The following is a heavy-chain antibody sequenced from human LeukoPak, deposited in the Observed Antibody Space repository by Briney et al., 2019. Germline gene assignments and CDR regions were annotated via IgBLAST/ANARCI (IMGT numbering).Heavy chain of an antibody. CDR3: AKAEWGEIIRIMITFGGVIAKPFDY. V-gene: IGHV3-74*01. Sequence: GGSLRLSCADSGFTFSSYWMHWVRHAPGKGLVWVSRINSDGSSTSYADSVKGRFTISRDNSKNTLYLQMNSLRAEDTAVYYCAKAEWGEIIRIMITFGGVIAKPFDYWGQGTLVTVSS. D-gene: IGHD3-16*02. J-gene: IGHJ4*02. CDR2: INSDGSST. CDR1: GFTFSSYW.